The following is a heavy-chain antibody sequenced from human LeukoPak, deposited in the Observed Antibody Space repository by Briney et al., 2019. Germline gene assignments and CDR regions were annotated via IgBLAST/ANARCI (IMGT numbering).Heavy chain of an antibody. CDR2: IWYDGSNK. D-gene: IGHD4-17*01. CDR3: ARYHYGTRGYYFDY. CDR1: GFTFSSYG. Sequence: GGSLRLSCAASGFTFSSYGMHWVRQAPGKGLEGVAVIWYDGSNKYYADSVKGRFTISRDNSKNTLYLQMNSLRAEDTAVYYCARYHYGTRGYYFDYWGQGTLVTVSS. J-gene: IGHJ4*02. V-gene: IGHV3-33*01.